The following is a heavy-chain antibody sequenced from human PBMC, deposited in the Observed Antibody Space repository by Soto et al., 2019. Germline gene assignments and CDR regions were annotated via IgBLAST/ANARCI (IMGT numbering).Heavy chain of an antibody. Sequence: ASVKVSCKAAGGTFGSHGIAWVRQAPGQGLEWMGGFIAMLGTPTYAKKVQGRATITADESLTSSYLELRSLRSEDTAVYFCARGAMANFDYWGQGTVVTVSS. J-gene: IGHJ4*02. CDR3: ARGAMANFDY. V-gene: IGHV1-69*13. D-gene: IGHD5-18*01. CDR2: FIAMLGTP. CDR1: GGTFGSHG.